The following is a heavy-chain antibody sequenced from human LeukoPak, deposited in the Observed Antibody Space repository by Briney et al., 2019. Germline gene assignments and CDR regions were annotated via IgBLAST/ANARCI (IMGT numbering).Heavy chain of an antibody. CDR1: GYTFTSYD. CDR2: INPSGGST. V-gene: IGHV1-46*01. CDR3: ARDRSSRRHGSYFDDY. Sequence: ASVKVSCKASGYTFTSYDINWVRQAPGQGLEWMGIINPSGGSTSYAQKFQGRVTMTRDTSTSTVYMELSSLRSEDTAVYYCARDRSSRRHGSYFDDYWGQGTLVTVSS. D-gene: IGHD3-9*01. J-gene: IGHJ4*02.